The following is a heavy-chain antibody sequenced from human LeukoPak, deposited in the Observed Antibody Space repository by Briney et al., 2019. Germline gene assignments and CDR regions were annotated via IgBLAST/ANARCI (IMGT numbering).Heavy chain of an antibody. CDR1: GFTFSSYA. CDR3: ARRATAKFYYYYCMDV. CDR2: ISGSGGST. J-gene: IGHJ6*03. Sequence: GGSLRLSCAASGFTFSSYAMSWVRQAPGKGLEWVSVISGSGGSTYYADSVKGRFTISRDNAKNSLYLQMNSLRAEDTAVYYCARRATAKFYYYYCMDVWGKGTTVTVSS. V-gene: IGHV3-23*01. D-gene: IGHD5-24*01.